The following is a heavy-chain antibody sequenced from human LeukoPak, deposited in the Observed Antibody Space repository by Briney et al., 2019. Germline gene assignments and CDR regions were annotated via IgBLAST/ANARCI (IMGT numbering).Heavy chain of an antibody. J-gene: IGHJ4*02. D-gene: IGHD7-27*01. CDR3: AREPTYTNWGVDY. Sequence: GGSLRLSCAASGFSFSSYEMNWVPQAPGKGLEWVSYISSRGGTIYYADSVKGRFTMSRDNAKNSLYLQMNSLRAEDTALYYCAREPTYTNWGVDYWGQGTLVTVSS. CDR1: GFSFSSYE. V-gene: IGHV3-48*03. CDR2: ISSRGGTI.